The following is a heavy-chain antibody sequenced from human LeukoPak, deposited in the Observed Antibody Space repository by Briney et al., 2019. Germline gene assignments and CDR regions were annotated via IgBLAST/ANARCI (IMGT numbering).Heavy chain of an antibody. CDR1: GFTFSSYG. CDR2: ISGSGGST. Sequence: GGSLRLSCAASGFTFSSYGMSWVRQAPGKGLEWVSAISGSGGSTYYADSVKGRFTISRDNSKNTLYLQMNSLRAEDTAVYYCAKDLEVVAARVRYFDYWGQGTLVTVSS. CDR3: AKDLEVVAARVRYFDY. D-gene: IGHD2-15*01. J-gene: IGHJ4*02. V-gene: IGHV3-23*01.